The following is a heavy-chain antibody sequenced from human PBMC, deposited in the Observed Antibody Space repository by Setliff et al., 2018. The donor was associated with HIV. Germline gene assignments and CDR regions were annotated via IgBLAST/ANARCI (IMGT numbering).Heavy chain of an antibody. CDR3: VKVPGSGIVRYFDY. CDR1: GFTFDRYW. D-gene: IGHD3-22*01. CDR2: ITDSGDST. V-gene: IGHV3-23*01. Sequence: GWSLRLSCAASGFTFDRYWMHWVRQAPGKGLEWVSTITDSGDSTYYADSVKGRFTISRDNSKNTLYLQMNSLTDADTALYYCVKVPGSGIVRYFDYWGQGTLVTVSS. J-gene: IGHJ4*02.